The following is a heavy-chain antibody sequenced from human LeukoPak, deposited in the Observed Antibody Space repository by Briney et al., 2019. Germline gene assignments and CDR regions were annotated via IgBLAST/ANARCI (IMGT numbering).Heavy chain of an antibody. J-gene: IGHJ4*02. D-gene: IGHD3-22*01. CDR3: ARRRDRSAYDY. CDR2: IYYSGST. V-gene: IGHV4-39*01. CDR1: GGSISSSGYY. Sequence: PSETLSLTCTVSGGSISSSGYYWGWIRQPPGKGLEWIGSIYYSGSTYYNPSLKSRVTISVDTSKNQFSLKLSSVTAADTAVYYCARRRDRSAYDYWGQGTLVTVSS.